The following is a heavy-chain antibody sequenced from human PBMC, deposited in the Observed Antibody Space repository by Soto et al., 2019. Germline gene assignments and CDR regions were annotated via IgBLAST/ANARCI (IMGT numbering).Heavy chain of an antibody. V-gene: IGHV3-33*01. J-gene: IGHJ4*02. CDR2: IWYDGSNK. Sequence: GGSLRLSCSASGFTFSSDDMHWVRQAPGKGLEWVAVIWYDGSNKYYADSVKGRFTISRENSKNTLYLQMNSLRAEDTAVYYCARPGPRGSYFFASWGQGTLVTVSS. CDR3: ARPGPRGSYFFAS. CDR1: GFTFSSDD. D-gene: IGHD1-26*01.